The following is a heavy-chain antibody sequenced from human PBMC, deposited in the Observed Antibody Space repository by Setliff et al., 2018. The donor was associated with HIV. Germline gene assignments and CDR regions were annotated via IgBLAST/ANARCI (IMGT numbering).Heavy chain of an antibody. V-gene: IGHV5-10-1*01. CDR2: IDPSDSYT. J-gene: IGHJ6*03. Sequence: PGESLTLSCKGSGYSFTSYWISWVRQMPGKGLEWMGRIDPSDSYTNYSPSFQGHVTISADKSISTAYLQWSSLKASDTAMYYCARHVNYYYYMDVWGKGTTVTVSS. D-gene: IGHD3-10*02. CDR3: ARHVNYYYYMDV. CDR1: GYSFTSYW.